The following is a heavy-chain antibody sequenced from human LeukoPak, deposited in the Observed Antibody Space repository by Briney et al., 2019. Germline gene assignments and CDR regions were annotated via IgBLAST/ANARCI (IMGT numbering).Heavy chain of an antibody. D-gene: IGHD3-22*01. J-gene: IGHJ4*02. CDR2: IYPDDSDA. CDR3: ARREYDSSGYYFDY. Sequence: GESLKISCKGSGYAFSNHWIGWVRQKPGKGLEWMGIIYPDDSDARYSPSFEGQVTISADKSITTAYLQWSSLKASDTAMYYCARREYDSSGYYFDYWGQGTLVTVSS. CDR1: GYAFSNHW. V-gene: IGHV5-51*01.